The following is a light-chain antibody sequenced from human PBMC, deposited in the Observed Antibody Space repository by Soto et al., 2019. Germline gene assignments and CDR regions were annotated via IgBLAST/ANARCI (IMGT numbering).Light chain of an antibody. V-gene: IGLV2-8*01. J-gene: IGLJ2*01. CDR2: EVS. Sequence: QSALTQPPSASGSPGQSVTISCTGTSSDVGGYNYVSWYQQHPGKAPKLMIYEVSKRPSGVPDRFSGSKSGNTASLTVSGLQAEDEADYYCSSYAVNKAIFGGGTKLTVL. CDR1: SSDVGGYNY. CDR3: SSYAVNKAI.